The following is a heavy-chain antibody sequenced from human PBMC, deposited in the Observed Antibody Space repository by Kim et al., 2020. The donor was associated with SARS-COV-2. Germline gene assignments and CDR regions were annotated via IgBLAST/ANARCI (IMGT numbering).Heavy chain of an antibody. V-gene: IGHV1-69*02. CDR1: GGTFSSYT. J-gene: IGHJ4*02. D-gene: IGHD3-10*01. CDR2: IIPILGIA. Sequence: SVKVSCKASGGTFSSYTISWVRQAPGQGLEWMGRIIPILGIANYAQKFQGRVTITADKSTSTAYMELSSLRSEDTAVYYCARGLYGSGSYYGVDYWGQGTLVTVSS. CDR3: ARGLYGSGSYYGVDY.